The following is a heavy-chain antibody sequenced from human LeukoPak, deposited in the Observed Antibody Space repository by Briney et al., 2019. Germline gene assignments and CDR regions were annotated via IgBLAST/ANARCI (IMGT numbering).Heavy chain of an antibody. CDR1: GFTFSSYW. CDR3: AKDAPPFRYSSGWVIDY. CDR2: IKKDGSEK. J-gene: IGHJ4*02. D-gene: IGHD6-19*01. Sequence: PGGSLRLSCAASGFTFSSYWMSWVRQAPGKGLEWVANIKKDGSEKYYVDSVKGRFTISRDNAKKSLYLQMNSLRAEDTAVYYCAKDAPPFRYSSGWVIDYWGQGTLVTVSS. V-gene: IGHV3-7*01.